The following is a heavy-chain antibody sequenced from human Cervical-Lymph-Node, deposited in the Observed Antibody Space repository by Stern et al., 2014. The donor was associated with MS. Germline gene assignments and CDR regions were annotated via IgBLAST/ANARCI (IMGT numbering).Heavy chain of an antibody. V-gene: IGHV1-24*01. CDR3: AAAHSLIGLQY. CDR1: GSTLTELS. CDR2: FAPEDGVP. J-gene: IGHJ4*02. D-gene: IGHD2-21*01. Sequence: QVQLVQYGAEVKKPGASVKVSCNVSGSTLTELSMHWVRQAPGKGLECMVTFAPEDGVPFYAQKVEDSVTMTEDTSTDTAYMELNSLRSEYTAVYYCAAAHSLIGLQYWGQGTLVTVSS.